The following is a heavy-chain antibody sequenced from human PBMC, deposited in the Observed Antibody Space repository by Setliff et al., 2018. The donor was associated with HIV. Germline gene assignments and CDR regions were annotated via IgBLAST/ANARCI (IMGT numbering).Heavy chain of an antibody. Sequence: GASVKVSCKASGYSLTSYSIHWVRQAPGQGLEWMGCINCNAGNPTYAHGFTGRFVFSVDTPVSTAYLQIFSLKAEDTAVYYCTRDHTPPPNYDFRSGQVDLRNSFYYMAVWGTGSPVTVSS. CDR2: INCNAGNP. D-gene: IGHD3-3*01. CDR3: TRDHTPPPNYDFRSGQVDLRNSFYYMAV. J-gene: IGHJ6*03. V-gene: IGHV7-4-1*01. CDR1: GYSLTSYS.